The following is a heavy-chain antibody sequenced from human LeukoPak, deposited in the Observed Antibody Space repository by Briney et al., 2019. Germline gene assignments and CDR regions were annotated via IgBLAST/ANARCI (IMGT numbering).Heavy chain of an antibody. CDR2: IYYRGST. CDR1: GGSISSSRYY. D-gene: IGHD2-15*01. V-gene: IGHV4-39*07. J-gene: IGHJ5*02. Sequence: SETLSLTCTVSGGSISSSRYYWGWIRQPPGKGLEWIGSIYYRGSTYYNPSLKSRVTISVDTSKNQFSLKLSSVTAADTAVYYCARDRIRGSSDIDPWGQGTLVTVSS. CDR3: ARDRIRGSSDIDP.